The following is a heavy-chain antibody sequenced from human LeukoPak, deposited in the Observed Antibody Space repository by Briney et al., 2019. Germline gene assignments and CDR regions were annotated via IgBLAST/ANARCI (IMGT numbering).Heavy chain of an antibody. CDR3: AASYTTGFPEIDY. CDR2: VYYSGST. Sequence: TASETLSLICTVSGGSVSSGNYYWSWIRQPPGKGLEWIAYVYYSGSTNYNPSLKSRVTISGDTSKNQFCLKLTSVTAADTAVYYCAASYTTGFPEIDYWGQGTLVTVSS. J-gene: IGHJ4*02. V-gene: IGHV4-61*01. D-gene: IGHD6-19*01. CDR1: GGSVSSGNYY.